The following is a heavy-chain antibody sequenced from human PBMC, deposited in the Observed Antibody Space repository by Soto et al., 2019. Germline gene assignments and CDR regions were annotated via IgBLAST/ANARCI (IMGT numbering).Heavy chain of an antibody. Sequence: SVKVSCKASGYTFTSYAMHCVRQAPGQRIEWMGWINAGNGNTKYSQKFQGRVTITRDTSASTAYMELSSLRSEDTAVYYCARGKAMATNYFDYWAQGALVTVSS. CDR1: GYTFTSYA. V-gene: IGHV1-3*01. CDR3: ARGKAMATNYFDY. D-gene: IGHD5-18*01. J-gene: IGHJ4*02. CDR2: INAGNGNT.